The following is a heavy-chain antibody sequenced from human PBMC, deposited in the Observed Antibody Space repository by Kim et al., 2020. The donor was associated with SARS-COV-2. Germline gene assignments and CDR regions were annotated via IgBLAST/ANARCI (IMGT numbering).Heavy chain of an antibody. CDR2: IIPIFGTA. J-gene: IGHJ4*02. V-gene: IGHV1-69*13. D-gene: IGHD6-13*01. CDR1: GGTFSSYS. Sequence: SVKVYCKASGGTFSSYSISWVRQAPGQGLEWMGGIIPIFGTANYAQKFQGRVTITADESTSTAYMELSSLRSEDTTVYYCARTPGIAAAGSDYWGQGTLVTVSS. CDR3: ARTPGIAAAGSDY.